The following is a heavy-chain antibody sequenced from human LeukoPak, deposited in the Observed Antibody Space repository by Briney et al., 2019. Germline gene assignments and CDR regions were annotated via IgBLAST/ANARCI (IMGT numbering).Heavy chain of an antibody. CDR3: ATGGRSGVAFES. CDR1: GFIASSNY. D-gene: IGHD2-15*01. CDR2: IYSGGST. J-gene: IGHJ4*02. Sequence: PGGSLRLSRTASGFIASSNYMSWVRQAPGKGLEWVSLIYSGGSTYYADSVMGRSTISRDKSNNTLYLQMNSLRAEDTAVYYCATGGRSGVAFESWGQGTLVTVSS. V-gene: IGHV3-53*01.